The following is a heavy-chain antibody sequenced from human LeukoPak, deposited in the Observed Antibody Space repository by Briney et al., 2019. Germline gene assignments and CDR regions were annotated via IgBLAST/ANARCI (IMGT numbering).Heavy chain of an antibody. D-gene: IGHD6-19*01. CDR1: GFTFSSYS. Sequence: GGSLRLSCAASGFTFSSYSMNWVRQAPGKGLEWVSYISSSSSTIYYADSVKGRFTISRDNAKNSLYLQMNSLRAEDTAVYYCARENSRGRFDYWGQGTLVTVSS. CDR3: ARENSRGRFDY. J-gene: IGHJ4*02. CDR2: ISSSSSTI. V-gene: IGHV3-48*04.